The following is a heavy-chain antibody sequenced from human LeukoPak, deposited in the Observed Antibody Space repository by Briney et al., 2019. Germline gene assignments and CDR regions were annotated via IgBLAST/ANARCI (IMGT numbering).Heavy chain of an antibody. CDR2: IYSGGRT. CDR1: GFTVSSNY. D-gene: IGHD3-3*01. Sequence: PGGSLRLSCAASGFTVSSNYMSWVRQAPGKGLEWVSVIYSGGRTKYADSVKGRFTISRDNSKNTLYLQMNSLRAEDTAVYYCARAPQTYYDFWSGQTNYYYYYYMDVWGKGTTVTVSS. CDR3: ARAPQTYYDFWSGQTNYYYYYYMDV. J-gene: IGHJ6*03. V-gene: IGHV3-53*01.